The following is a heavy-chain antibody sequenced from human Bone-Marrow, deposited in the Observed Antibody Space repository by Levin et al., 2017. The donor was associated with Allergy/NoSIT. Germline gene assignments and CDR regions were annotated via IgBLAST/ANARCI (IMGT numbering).Heavy chain of an antibody. Sequence: GESLKISCRASAFTITDYYLHWVRQAPGQGLEWMGWINSKSGGTNYAQKFQGRVTMTRDTSINTVFLEVSSLRSDDTAVYYCARVFYDILTGHSSRLEYWGQGTLVTVSS. CDR3: ARVFYDILTGHSSRLEY. J-gene: IGHJ4*02. CDR2: INSKSGGT. CDR1: AFTITDYY. V-gene: IGHV1-2*02. D-gene: IGHD3-9*01.